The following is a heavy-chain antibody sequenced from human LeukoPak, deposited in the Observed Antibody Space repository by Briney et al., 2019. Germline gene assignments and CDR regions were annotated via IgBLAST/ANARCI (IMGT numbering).Heavy chain of an antibody. Sequence: SETLSLTCTVSGGSISSYYWSWIRQPPGKGLEWIGEINHSGSTNYNPSLKSRVTISVDTSKNQFSLKLSSVTAADTAVYYCARAAAGDDAFDIWGQGTMVTVSS. J-gene: IGHJ3*02. CDR3: ARAAAGDDAFDI. CDR1: GGSISSYY. CDR2: INHSGST. V-gene: IGHV4-34*01. D-gene: IGHD6-13*01.